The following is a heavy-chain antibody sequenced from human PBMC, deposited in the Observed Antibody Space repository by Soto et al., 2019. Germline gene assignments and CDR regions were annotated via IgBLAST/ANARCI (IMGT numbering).Heavy chain of an antibody. V-gene: IGHV3-30-3*01. CDR3: DSSYHSSGYFSYYYYGMDL. D-gene: IGHD3-22*01. CDR2: ISYDGSNK. J-gene: IGHJ6*02. Sequence: PGGSLRLSCAASGFTFSSYAMHWVRQAPGKGLEWVAVISYDGSNKYYADSVKGRFTISRDNSKNTLYLQMNSLRAEDTAVYYCDSSYHSSGYFSYYYYGMDLWGQGTTVTVSS. CDR1: GFTFSSYA.